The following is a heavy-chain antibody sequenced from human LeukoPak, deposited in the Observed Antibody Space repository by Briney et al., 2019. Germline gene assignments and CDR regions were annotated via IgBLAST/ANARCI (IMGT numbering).Heavy chain of an antibody. V-gene: IGHV1-3*01. D-gene: IGHD4-17*01. Sequence: ASVKVSCKASGYTFTSYAMHWVRQAPGQRLEWMGWINAGNGNTQYSQKFQGRVTFTRDTSASTAYMELSSLRSEGTAVYYCASVDYGDYWGQGTLVTVSS. CDR2: INAGNGNT. CDR3: ASVDYGDY. J-gene: IGHJ4*02. CDR1: GYTFTSYA.